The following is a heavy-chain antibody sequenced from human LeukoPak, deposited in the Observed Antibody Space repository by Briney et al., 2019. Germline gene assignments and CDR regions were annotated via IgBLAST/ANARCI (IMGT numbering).Heavy chain of an antibody. CDR2: IYHSGST. Sequence: KASETLSLTCAVSGGSISSGGYSWSWIRQPPGKGLEWIGYIYHSGSTYYNPSLKSRVTISVDRSKNQFSLKLSSVTAADTAVYYCARALGDLHGSGSYYRGAYYYYGMDVWGQGTTVTVSS. V-gene: IGHV4-30-2*01. CDR1: GGSISSGGYS. J-gene: IGHJ6*02. CDR3: ARALGDLHGSGSYYRGAYYYYGMDV. D-gene: IGHD3-10*01.